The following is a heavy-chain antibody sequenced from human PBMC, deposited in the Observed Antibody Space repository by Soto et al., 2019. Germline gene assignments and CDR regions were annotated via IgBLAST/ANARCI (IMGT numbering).Heavy chain of an antibody. J-gene: IGHJ5*02. V-gene: IGHV3-23*01. D-gene: IGHD3-9*01. CDR3: AKGGNFYHLLTGYSRDNHYYDT. CDR2: IRNRRGSGSRT. CDR1: GFVFSRYV. Sequence: GGSLRLSCAASGFVFSRYVMSWVRQAPGRGPEWVSGIRNRRGSGSRTYYADSVKVRVTISRDNSESTLYLQMNSLRADDTAEYYCAKGGNFYHLLTGYSRDNHYYDTWGQGAQVTVSS.